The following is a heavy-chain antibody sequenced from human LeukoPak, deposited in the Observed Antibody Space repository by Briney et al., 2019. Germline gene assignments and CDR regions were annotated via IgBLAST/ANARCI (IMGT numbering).Heavy chain of an antibody. CDR3: ARTAHGYYDILTGYYIGYYFDY. Sequence: PSETLSLTCAVSGYSISSGYYWGWIRQPPGKGLEWIGSIYHSGSTYYNPSLKSRVTISVDTSKNQFSLKLSSVAAAATAVYYCARTAHGYYDILTGYYIGYYFDYWGQGTLVTVSS. V-gene: IGHV4-38-2*01. J-gene: IGHJ4*02. D-gene: IGHD3-9*01. CDR1: GYSISSGYY. CDR2: IYHSGST.